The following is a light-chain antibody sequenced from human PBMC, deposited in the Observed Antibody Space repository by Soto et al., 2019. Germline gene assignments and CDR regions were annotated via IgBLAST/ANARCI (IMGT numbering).Light chain of an antibody. CDR2: EVS. J-gene: IGLJ2*01. CDR1: SSDVGGYNY. Sequence: QSALTQPPSASGSPGQSVTISCTGTSSDVGGYNYVSWYQQHPGKAPELMIYEVSKRPSGVPDRFSGSKSGNTASLTVSGLQAEDEADYYCSSYAGTNGLLFGGGTKLTVL. CDR3: SSYAGTNGLL. V-gene: IGLV2-8*01.